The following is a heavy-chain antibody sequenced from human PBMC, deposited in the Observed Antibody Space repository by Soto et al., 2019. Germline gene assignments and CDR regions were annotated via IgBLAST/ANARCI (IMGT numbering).Heavy chain of an antibody. CDR3: AKGRYYYDSSGYYFDY. D-gene: IGHD3-22*01. CDR1: GFTFSSYA. V-gene: IGHV3-23*01. CDR2: ISCSGGST. Sequence: GGSLRLSCAASGFTFSSYAMSWVRQAPGKGREWVSAISCSGGSTYYADSVKGRFTISRDNSKNTLYLQMNSLRAEDTAVYYCAKGRYYYDSSGYYFDYWGQGTLVTVSS. J-gene: IGHJ4*02.